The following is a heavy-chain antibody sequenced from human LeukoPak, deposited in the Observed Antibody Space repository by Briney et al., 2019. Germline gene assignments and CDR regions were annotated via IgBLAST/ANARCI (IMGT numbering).Heavy chain of an antibody. CDR1: GFSFSNSW. J-gene: IGHJ3*02. CDR2: IDRDGGSE. CDR3: AKTFHDYVWGSLDAFHI. V-gene: IGHV3-74*01. D-gene: IGHD3-16*01. Sequence: PGGSLRLSCVASGFSFSNSWMHWVRQAPGRGLVWVSRIDRDGGSETYADSVKGRFATSRDNAKNTLYLQMNSLRAEDTAVYYCAKTFHDYVWGSLDAFHIWGQGTMVTVSS.